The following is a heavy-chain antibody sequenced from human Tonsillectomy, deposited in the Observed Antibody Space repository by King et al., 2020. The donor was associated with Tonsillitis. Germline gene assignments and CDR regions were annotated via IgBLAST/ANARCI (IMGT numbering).Heavy chain of an antibody. J-gene: IGHJ4*02. CDR3: ARSVAGWVDY. CDR2: IYNTGST. D-gene: IGHD6-19*01. Sequence: QLQLQESGPGLVKPSETLSLTCTVSGGSISSYYWSWIRQPAGKGLEWIGRIYNTGSTSYNPSPKSRVTMSVDTTKNQFSLKLNSVTASDTAVYYCARSVAGWVDYWGQGTLVTVSS. V-gene: IGHV4-4*07. CDR1: GGSISSYY.